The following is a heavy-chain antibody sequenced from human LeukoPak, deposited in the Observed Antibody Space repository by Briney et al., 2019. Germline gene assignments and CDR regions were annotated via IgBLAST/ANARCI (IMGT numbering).Heavy chain of an antibody. CDR3: ARVEMATIPDY. D-gene: IGHD5-24*01. V-gene: IGHV4-39*07. J-gene: IGHJ4*02. Sequence: SETLSLTCTVSGGSISSSSYYWGWIRQPPGKGLEWIGSIYYSGSTYYNPSLKSRVTISVDTSKNQFSLKLSSVTAADTAVYYCARVEMATIPDYWGQGTLVTVSS. CDR1: GGSISSSSYY. CDR2: IYYSGST.